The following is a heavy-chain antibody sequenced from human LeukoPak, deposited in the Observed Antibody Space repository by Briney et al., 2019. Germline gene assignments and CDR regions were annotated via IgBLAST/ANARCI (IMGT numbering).Heavy chain of an antibody. CDR3: ARGIRYFDWLSSPADLYYFDY. D-gene: IGHD3-9*01. J-gene: IGHJ4*02. CDR1: GGSISSYY. CDR2: IYTSGST. V-gene: IGHV4-4*07. Sequence: SETLSLTCTVSGGSISSYYWSWIRQPAGKGLEWIGRIYTSGSTNYNPSLKSRVTISVDTSKNQFSLKLSSVTAADTAVYYCARGIRYFDWLSSPADLYYFDYWGQGTLVTVSS.